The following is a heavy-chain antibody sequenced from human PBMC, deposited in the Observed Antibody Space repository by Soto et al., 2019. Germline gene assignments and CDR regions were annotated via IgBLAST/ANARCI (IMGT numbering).Heavy chain of an antibody. J-gene: IGHJ4*02. V-gene: IGHV4-34*01. D-gene: IGHD4-17*01. Sequence: ETLSLTCAVYGGSFSGYYWSWIRQPPGKGLEWIGEINHSGSTNYNPSLKSRVTISVDTSKNQFSLKLSSVTAADTAVYYCARGRDYGDYYWGQGTLVTVSS. CDR3: ARGRDYGDYY. CDR1: GGSFSGYY. CDR2: INHSGST.